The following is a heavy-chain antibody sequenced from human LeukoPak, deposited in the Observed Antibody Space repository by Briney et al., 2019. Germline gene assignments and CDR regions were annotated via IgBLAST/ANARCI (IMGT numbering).Heavy chain of an antibody. CDR2: IRFDGSNK. CDR3: ARAPVTSCRGAYCYPFDY. V-gene: IGHV3-30*02. J-gene: IGHJ4*02. D-gene: IGHD2-21*01. Sequence: GGSLRLSCAPSGFTFNNYGMHWVRQAPGKGLEWVAFIRFDGSNKHYADSVKGRFTISRDNSKNTLYLQMNSLRAEDAAVYYCARAPVTSCRGAYCYPFDYWGQGTLVTVSS. CDR1: GFTFNNYG.